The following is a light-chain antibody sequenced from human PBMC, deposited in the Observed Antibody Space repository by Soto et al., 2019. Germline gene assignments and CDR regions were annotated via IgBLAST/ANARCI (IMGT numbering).Light chain of an antibody. J-gene: IGKJ2*01. CDR1: QSVSDN. V-gene: IGKV3-15*01. Sequence: EIVMTQSPATLSVSPGERATLSCRASQSVSDNLAWYQQTPGQATRLLIYGASTRATGIPARFSGSGSGTEFTLTISSLQSEDFAVYYCQQSNNWPYTFGQGTKLDIK. CDR2: GAS. CDR3: QQSNNWPYT.